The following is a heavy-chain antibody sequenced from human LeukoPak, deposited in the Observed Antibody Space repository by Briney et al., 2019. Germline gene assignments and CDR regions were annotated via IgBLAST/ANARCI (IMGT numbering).Heavy chain of an antibody. V-gene: IGHV3-48*03. CDR3: ARGRDGYNMYHFDY. D-gene: IGHD5-24*01. Sequence: GGSLRLSCAASGFTFNSYEMNWVRQAPGKGLEWVSYISSSGYTIHYTDSVKGRFTISRDNAKNSLYLQMNSLRAEDTAVYYCARGRDGYNMYHFDYWGQGTLVTVSS. J-gene: IGHJ4*02. CDR1: GFTFNSYE. CDR2: ISSSGYTI.